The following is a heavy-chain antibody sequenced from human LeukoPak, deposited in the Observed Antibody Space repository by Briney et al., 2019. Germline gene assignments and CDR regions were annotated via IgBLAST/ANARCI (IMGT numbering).Heavy chain of an antibody. CDR1: GDTFTRNA. CDR3: ARDRLPDTGWFDP. CDR2: IIPILRTA. J-gene: IGHJ5*02. V-gene: IGHV1-69*04. D-gene: IGHD2-15*01. Sequence: GSSVTVYCKASGDTFTRNAVSWVRQAPGQGLEWMGRIIPILRTAEYAQKFQGRLTITADRSTSTAYMELSSLRSEDTAVYYCARDRLPDTGWFDPWGQGTLVTVSS.